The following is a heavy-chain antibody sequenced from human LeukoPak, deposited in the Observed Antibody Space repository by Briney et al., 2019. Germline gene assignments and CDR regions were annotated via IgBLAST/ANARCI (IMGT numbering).Heavy chain of an antibody. CDR1: GFTFSSYG. D-gene: IGHD6-13*01. CDR3: ARGFRYSSSWLDY. J-gene: IGHJ4*02. V-gene: IGHV3-33*01. CDR2: IWYDGSNK. Sequence: QSGGSLRLSCAASGFTFSSYGMHWVRQAPGKGLEWVAVIWYDGSNKYYADSVKGRFTISRDNSKNTLYLQMNSLRAEDTAVYYCARGFRYSSSWLDYWGQGTLVTVSS.